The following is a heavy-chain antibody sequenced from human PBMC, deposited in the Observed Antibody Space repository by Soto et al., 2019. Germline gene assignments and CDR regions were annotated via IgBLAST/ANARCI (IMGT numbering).Heavy chain of an antibody. V-gene: IGHV4-34*01. CDR3: ARGSSSSTYTIAAVDWFDP. D-gene: IGHD6-13*01. J-gene: IGHJ5*02. CDR2: INHSGST. Sequence: SETLSLTCAVYGGSFSGYYWSWIRQPPGKGLEWIGEINHSGSTNYNPSLKSRVTISVDTSKNQFSLKLSSVTAADTAVYYCARGSSSSTYTIAAVDWFDPWGQGTLVTVSS. CDR1: GGSFSGYY.